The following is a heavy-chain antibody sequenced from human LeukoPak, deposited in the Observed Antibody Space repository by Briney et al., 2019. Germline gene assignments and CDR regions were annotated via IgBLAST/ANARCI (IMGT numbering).Heavy chain of an antibody. D-gene: IGHD1-26*01. CDR1: GYTFTSYV. CDR2: ISAYSGNT. J-gene: IGHJ4*02. V-gene: IGHV1-18*01. Sequence: GASVKVSCKASGYTFTSYVINWVRQAPGQGLEWMGWISAYSGNTNYAQNLQGRVTMTTDTSTSTAYMEVRSLRSDDTAVYYCARVGYSNSYDYWGQGTLVTVSS. CDR3: ARVGYSNSYDY.